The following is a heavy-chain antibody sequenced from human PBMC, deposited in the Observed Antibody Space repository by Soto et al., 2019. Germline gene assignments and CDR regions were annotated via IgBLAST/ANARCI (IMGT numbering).Heavy chain of an antibody. CDR2: ISGSGGST. CDR1: GSTFSSYA. J-gene: IGHJ4*02. Sequence: GGSLRLSCAASGSTFSSYAMSWVRQAPGKGLEWVSAISGSGGSTYYADSVKGRFTISRDNSKNTLYLQMNSLRAEDTAVYYCAKDLYAAPAIQSTFDYWGQGTLVTVSS. D-gene: IGHD1-1*01. V-gene: IGHV3-23*01. CDR3: AKDLYAAPAIQSTFDY.